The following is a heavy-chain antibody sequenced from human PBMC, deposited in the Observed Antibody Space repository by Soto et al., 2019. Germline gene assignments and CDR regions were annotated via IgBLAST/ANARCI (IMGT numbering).Heavy chain of an antibody. CDR1: GFTFSSYW. CDR2: IKQDGSEK. Sequence: EVQLVESGGGLVQPGGSLRLSCAASGFTFSSYWMSWVRQAPGKGLEWVANIKQDGSEKYYVDSVKGRFTISRDNAKNSLYLQMNSLRAEDTAVYYCARDGHDFWRGYYVNWGQGTLVTVSS. D-gene: IGHD3-3*01. CDR3: ARDGHDFWRGYYVN. V-gene: IGHV3-7*05. J-gene: IGHJ4*02.